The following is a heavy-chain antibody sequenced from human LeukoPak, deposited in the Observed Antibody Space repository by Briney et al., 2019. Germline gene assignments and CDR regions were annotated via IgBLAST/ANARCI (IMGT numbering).Heavy chain of an antibody. Sequence: GGSLRLSCAASGFTSGDYGMSWVRQAPGKGLEWVSSINWNGGNTAYADSVKGRFTISRDTAKDSLYLQLNSLRAEDTALYYCARDRGWLQYIDYWGQGTLVTVSS. J-gene: IGHJ4*02. V-gene: IGHV3-20*04. CDR3: ARDRGWLQYIDY. D-gene: IGHD5-24*01. CDR2: INWNGGNT. CDR1: GFTSGDYG.